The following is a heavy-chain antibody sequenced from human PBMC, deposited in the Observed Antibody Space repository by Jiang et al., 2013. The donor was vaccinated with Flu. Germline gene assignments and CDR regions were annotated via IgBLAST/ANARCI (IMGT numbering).Heavy chain of an antibody. CDR3: ASRRYYDFLTGYDY. Sequence: KPASSVKVSCKASGGTFSNYVISWARQAPGQGLEWMGGIIPIFGTVNFEQKFQGRLTITADESMSTAYMELSSLRSEDTAVYYCASRRYYDFLTGYDYWGQGTLVTVSS. D-gene: IGHD3-9*01. V-gene: IGHV1-69*01. CDR2: IIPIFGTV. J-gene: IGHJ4*02. CDR1: GGTFSNYV.